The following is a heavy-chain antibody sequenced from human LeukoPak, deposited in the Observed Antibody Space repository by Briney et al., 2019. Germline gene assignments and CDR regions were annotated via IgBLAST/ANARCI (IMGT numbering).Heavy chain of an antibody. J-gene: IGHJ4*02. CDR3: ARQAYYDSSGYYSPHFDY. V-gene: IGHV5-51*01. CDR1: GYSFTSYW. D-gene: IGHD3-22*01. CDR2: IYPGDSDT. Sequence: GESLKISCKGSGYSFTSYWIGWVRQMPGKGLGWMGIIYPGDSDTRYSSSFQGQVTISADKSISTAYLQWSSLKASDTAMYYCARQAYYDSSGYYSPHFDYWGQGTLVTVSS.